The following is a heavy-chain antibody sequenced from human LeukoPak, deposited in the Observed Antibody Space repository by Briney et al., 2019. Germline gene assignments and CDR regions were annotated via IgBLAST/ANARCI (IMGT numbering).Heavy chain of an antibody. CDR3: ARVMGDYYDSSGYYGMDV. J-gene: IGHJ6*02. D-gene: IGHD3-22*01. CDR2: IGTAGGT. Sequence: GSLRLSCAASGFTFSSYDMHWVRQATGKGLEWVSAIGTAGGTYYPGSVKGRFTISRENAKNSLYLQMNSLRAEDTAVYYCARVMGDYYDSSGYYGMDVWGQGTTVTVSS. V-gene: IGHV3-13*01. CDR1: GFTFSSYD.